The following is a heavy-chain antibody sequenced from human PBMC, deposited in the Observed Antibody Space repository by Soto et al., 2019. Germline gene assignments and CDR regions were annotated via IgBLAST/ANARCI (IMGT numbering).Heavy chain of an antibody. D-gene: IGHD1-26*01. CDR3: EGGHKADY. V-gene: IGHV3-23*01. CDR2: ISGSGGYT. J-gene: IGHJ4*01. Sequence: GGSLRLSCAASGFTFSSGFTFSSYAMSWVRQAPGKGLEWVSTISGSGGYTYYADSVKGRFTISRDNAKNSLYLQMNSLRAEDMGLYYCEGGHKADYWGHGTLVTVSS. CDR1: GFTFSSGFTFSSYA.